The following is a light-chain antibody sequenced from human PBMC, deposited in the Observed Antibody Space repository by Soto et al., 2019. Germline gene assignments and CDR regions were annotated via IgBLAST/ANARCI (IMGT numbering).Light chain of an antibody. Sequence: DIQMTQSPSTLSGSVGDRVTSTCRASQTISSWLAWYQQKPGKAPKLLIYKASTLKSGVPSRFSGSGSGTEFTLTISSLHPDDFATYYCQQYDSYSWTFGQGTKVDI. J-gene: IGKJ1*01. CDR1: QTISSW. CDR3: QQYDSYSWT. V-gene: IGKV1-5*03. CDR2: KAS.